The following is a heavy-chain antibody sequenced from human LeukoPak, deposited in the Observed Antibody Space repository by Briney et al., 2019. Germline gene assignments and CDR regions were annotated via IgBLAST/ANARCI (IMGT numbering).Heavy chain of an antibody. CDR2: INSDGSST. V-gene: IGHV3-74*01. D-gene: IGHD6-13*01. J-gene: IGHJ4*02. CDR3: ARGGAAATFDY. CDR1: GFTVSSYW. Sequence: GGSLRLSCAASGFTVSSYWMNWVRQAPGKGLVWVSRINSDGSSTSYADSVKGRFTISRDNAKNTLYLQMNSLRAEDTAVYYCARGGAAATFDYWGQGTLVTVSS.